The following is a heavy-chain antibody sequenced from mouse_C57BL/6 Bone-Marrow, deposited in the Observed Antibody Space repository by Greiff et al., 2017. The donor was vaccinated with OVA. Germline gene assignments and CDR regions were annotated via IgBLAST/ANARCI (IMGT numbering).Heavy chain of an antibody. D-gene: IGHD1-1*01. Sequence: EVQLQQSGPELVKPGASVKISCKASGYTFTDYYMNWVKQSPGKSLEWIGDINPNNGGTSYNQKFKGKATLTVDKSSSTAYMELRSLTSEDSAVYYCEGVCFYYYGSSYYFDYWGQGTTLTVSS. CDR1: GYTFTDYY. V-gene: IGHV1-26*01. J-gene: IGHJ2*01. CDR2: INPNNGGT. CDR3: EGVCFYYYGSSYYFDY.